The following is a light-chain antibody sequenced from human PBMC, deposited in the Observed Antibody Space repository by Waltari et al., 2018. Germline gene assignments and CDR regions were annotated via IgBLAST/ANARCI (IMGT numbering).Light chain of an antibody. Sequence: EIVMTQSQATLSVSLGERATHSCRASQSVSSNLAWYQQKPGQTPRLLIYEASTRPTGIPARFSGSGSGTEFTLSISNLQSEDFAVYYCQQYNTWPPITFGQGTRLEIK. CDR1: QSVSSN. CDR2: EAS. CDR3: QQYNTWPPIT. V-gene: IGKV3-15*01. J-gene: IGKJ5*01.